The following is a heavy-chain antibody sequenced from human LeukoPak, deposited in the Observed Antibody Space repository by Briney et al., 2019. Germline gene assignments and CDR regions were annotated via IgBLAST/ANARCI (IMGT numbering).Heavy chain of an antibody. Sequence: ASVKVSCKASVYTFTSYYMHWVRQAPGQGLEWMGIINPSGGSTSYAQKFQGRVTMTRDTSTSTVYMELSSLRSEDTAVYYCARAPSSMVRGVMNYYYYYYMDVWGKGTTVTVSS. J-gene: IGHJ6*03. CDR1: VYTFTSYY. CDR3: ARAPSSMVRGVMNYYYYYYMDV. D-gene: IGHD3-10*01. V-gene: IGHV1-46*01. CDR2: INPSGGST.